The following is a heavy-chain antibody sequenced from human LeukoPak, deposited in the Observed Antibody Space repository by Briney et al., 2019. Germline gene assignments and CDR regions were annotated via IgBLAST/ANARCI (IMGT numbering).Heavy chain of an antibody. J-gene: IGHJ4*02. CDR2: ISGSGDNT. V-gene: IGHV3-23*01. D-gene: IGHD6-19*01. CDR1: GFSFSSYA. Sequence: GGSLRLSCAASGFSFSSYAMSWVREAPGKGLEWVSSISGSGDNTYYAESVKGRFTISRDNSKNTLFLQMNSLRAEDTAVFYCAKRSGYTTGWFFDFWGQGTLVTVSS. CDR3: AKRSGYTTGWFFDF.